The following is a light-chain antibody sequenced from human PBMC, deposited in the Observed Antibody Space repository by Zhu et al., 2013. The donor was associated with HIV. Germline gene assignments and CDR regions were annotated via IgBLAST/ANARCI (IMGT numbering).Light chain of an antibody. CDR3: HQYFSSPFT. CDR2: WAS. V-gene: IGKV4-1*01. J-gene: IGKJ3*01. CDR1: QTVLYTSNNKNY. Sequence: DIVMTQSPDSLAVSLGERATINCNSSQTVLYTSNNKNYLGWYQKKAGQPPKLLIYWASTRESGVPDRFSGSGSGAHFTLTISNLQAEDVAVYYCHQYFSSPFTFGPGTKVDIK.